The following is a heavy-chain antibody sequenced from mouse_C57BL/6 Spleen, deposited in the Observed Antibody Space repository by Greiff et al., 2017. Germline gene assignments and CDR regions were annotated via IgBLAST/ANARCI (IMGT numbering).Heavy chain of an antibody. V-gene: IGHV1-80*01. Sequence: QVQLQQSGAELVKPGASVKISCKASGYAFSSYWMKWVKQRPGKGLEWIGQIYPGDGDTNYNGKFKGKSTLTADKSSSTAYMQLSSLTAEDSAVYFCAREVGPYFDYWGQGTTLTVSS. J-gene: IGHJ2*01. CDR2: IYPGDGDT. CDR1: GYAFSSYW. CDR3: AREVGPYFDY.